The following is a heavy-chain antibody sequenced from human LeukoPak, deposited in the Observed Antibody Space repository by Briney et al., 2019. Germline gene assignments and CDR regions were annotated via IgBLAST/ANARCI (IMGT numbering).Heavy chain of an antibody. J-gene: IGHJ4*02. CDR1: GFTFSSYG. D-gene: IGHD3-22*01. Sequence: GALRLSCAASGFTFSSYGMHWVRQAPGKGLEWVAVISYDGSNKYYADSVKGRFTISRDNSKNTLYLQMNSLRAEDTAVYYCARDPPPRGMIVKCFDYWGQGTLVTVSS. CDR2: ISYDGSNK. CDR3: ARDPPPRGMIVKCFDY. V-gene: IGHV3-30*03.